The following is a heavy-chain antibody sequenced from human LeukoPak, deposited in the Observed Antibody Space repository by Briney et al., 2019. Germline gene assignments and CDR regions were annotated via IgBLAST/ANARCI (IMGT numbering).Heavy chain of an antibody. CDR1: GFIFSSYG. Sequence: GGTLRLSCAASGFIFSSYGMTWVRQAPGKGLEWVSAISGSGSGGSTYYADSVKGRFTISRDNSKSTLYLQMNSLRAEDTAIYYCAKARGTDYGDYVIFDSWSQGTLVTVSS. CDR2: ISGSGSGGST. V-gene: IGHV3-23*01. CDR3: AKARGTDYGDYVIFDS. J-gene: IGHJ4*02. D-gene: IGHD4-17*01.